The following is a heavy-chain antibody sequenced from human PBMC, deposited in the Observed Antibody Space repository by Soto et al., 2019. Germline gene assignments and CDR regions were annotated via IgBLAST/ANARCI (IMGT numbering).Heavy chain of an antibody. J-gene: IGHJ4*02. Sequence: QVQLVQSGAEVKKPGASVKVSCKASGYTFTNFGISWVRQAPGQGLEWMGWISAYNGNTNYAQKFQGRVTMTTDTTTSSADMEVRSLQFDAADVYYCARGGTQIEYWGQGTLVTVSS. CDR3: ARGGTQIEY. V-gene: IGHV1-18*01. CDR1: GYTFTNFG. CDR2: ISAYNGNT. D-gene: IGHD3-16*01.